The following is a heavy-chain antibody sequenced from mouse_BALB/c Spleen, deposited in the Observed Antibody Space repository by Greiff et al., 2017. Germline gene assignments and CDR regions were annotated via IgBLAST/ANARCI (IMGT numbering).Heavy chain of an antibody. V-gene: IGHV1-5*01. D-gene: IGHD2-1*01. CDR1: GYSFTSYW. CDR3: TRDYGNWAWFAY. CDR2: IYPGNSDT. J-gene: IGHJ3*01. Sequence: VQLKQSGTVLARPGASVKMSCKASGYSFTSYWMHWVKQRPGQGLEWIGAIYPGNSDTSYNQKFKGKAKLTAVTSASTAYMELSSLTNEDSAVYYCTRDYGNWAWFAYWGQGTLVTVSA.